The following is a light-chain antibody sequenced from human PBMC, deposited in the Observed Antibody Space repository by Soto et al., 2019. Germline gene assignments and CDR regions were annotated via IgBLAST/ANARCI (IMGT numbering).Light chain of an antibody. J-gene: IGLJ3*02. Sequence: QSVLTQPPSASGTPGQRVTISCFGSSSNIGSKTVNWYQQLPGTAPKLLIYSNNERPSGVPDRFSGSKSGTSASLAISGLQSADEADYYCAAWEDRLNSPVFGGEAKLTVL. CDR1: SSNIGSKT. CDR3: AAWEDRLNSPV. CDR2: SNN. V-gene: IGLV1-44*01.